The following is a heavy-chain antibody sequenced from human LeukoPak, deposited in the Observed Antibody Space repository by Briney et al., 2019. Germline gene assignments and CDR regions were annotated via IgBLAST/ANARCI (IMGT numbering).Heavy chain of an antibody. J-gene: IGHJ3*02. CDR1: GFPFSTSG. D-gene: IGHD3-10*01. CDR3: AKFSDLWIGDPGNDAFDI. Sequence: GGSLRLSCAAAGFPFSTSGMSWVRQAPGKGLEWVSAISGSGGSTYYADSVKGRFTISRDNSKNTLYLQMISLRAEDTAVYYCAKFSDLWIGDPGNDAFDIWGQGTMVTVSS. V-gene: IGHV3-23*01. CDR2: ISGSGGST.